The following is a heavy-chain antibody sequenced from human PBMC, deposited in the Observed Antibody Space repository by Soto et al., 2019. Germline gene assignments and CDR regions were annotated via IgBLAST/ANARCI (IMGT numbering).Heavy chain of an antibody. Sequence: PSETLSLTCTVSGGSISSYYWSWIRQPPGKGLEWIGYIYYSGSTNYNPSLKSRVTISVDTSKNQFSLKLSSVTAADTAVYCCARQDGHDFWSGYLYYFDYWGQGTLVTVSS. V-gene: IGHV4-59*08. CDR2: IYYSGST. D-gene: IGHD3-3*01. J-gene: IGHJ4*02. CDR3: ARQDGHDFWSGYLYYFDY. CDR1: GGSISSYY.